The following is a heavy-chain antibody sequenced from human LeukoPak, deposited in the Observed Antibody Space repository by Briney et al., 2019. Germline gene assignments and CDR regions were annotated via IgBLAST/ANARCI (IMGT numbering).Heavy chain of an antibody. J-gene: IGHJ4*02. CDR2: INHSGST. V-gene: IGHV4-34*01. Sequence: SETLSLTCAVYGGSFSGYYWSWIRQPPGKGLEWIGEINHSGSTYYNPSLKSRVTISVDTSKNQFSLKLSSVTAADTAVYYCARRRASYYDSSGYNGIDYWGQGTLVTVSS. D-gene: IGHD3-22*01. CDR1: GGSFSGYY. CDR3: ARRRASYYDSSGYNGIDY.